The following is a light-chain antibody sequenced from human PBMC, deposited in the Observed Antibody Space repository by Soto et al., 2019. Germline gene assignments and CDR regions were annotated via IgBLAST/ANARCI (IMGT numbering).Light chain of an antibody. CDR2: WAS. CDR3: QHNCSPPLT. V-gene: IGKV4-1*01. Sequence: DIVMTQSPDSLAVSLGERATINCKSSQSVFFSSYNKDFLAWYQQKPGQPPKLLIYWASTREAGVPDRFSGSGSGTDSPPTISTRQAEDVEFNTCQHNCSPPLTFGGGPRWRSN. CDR1: QSVFFSSYNKDF. J-gene: IGKJ4*01.